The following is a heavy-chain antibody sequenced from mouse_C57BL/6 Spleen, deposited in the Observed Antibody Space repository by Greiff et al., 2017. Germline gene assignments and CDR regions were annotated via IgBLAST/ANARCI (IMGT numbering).Heavy chain of an antibody. J-gene: IGHJ1*03. Sequence: VQLQQSGPELVKPGASVKISCKASGYTFTDYYINWVKQRPGQGLEWIGWIFPGSGHTYYNEKFKGKATLTVDKSSSTAYMLLSSLTSEDSAVYFCARSYYGSRHWYFDVWGTGTTVTVSS. CDR1: GYTFTDYY. CDR3: ARSYYGSRHWYFDV. V-gene: IGHV1-75*01. D-gene: IGHD1-1*01. CDR2: IFPGSGHT.